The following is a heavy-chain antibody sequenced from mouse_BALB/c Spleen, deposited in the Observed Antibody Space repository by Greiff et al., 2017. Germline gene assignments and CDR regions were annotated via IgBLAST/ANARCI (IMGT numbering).Heavy chain of an antibody. V-gene: IGHV1-4*01. CDR1: GYTFTSYT. Sequence: VQLQQSGAELARPGASVKMSCKASGYTFTSYTMHWVKQRPGQGLEWIGYINPSSGYTNYNQKFKDKATLTADKSSSTAYMQLSSLTSEDSAVYYCARRTTVVAPYWYFDVWGAGTTVTVSS. J-gene: IGHJ1*01. CDR2: INPSSGYT. D-gene: IGHD1-1*01. CDR3: ARRTTVVAPYWYFDV.